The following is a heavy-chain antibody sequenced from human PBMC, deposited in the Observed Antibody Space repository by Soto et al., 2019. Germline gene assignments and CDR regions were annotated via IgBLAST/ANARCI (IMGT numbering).Heavy chain of an antibody. J-gene: IGHJ4*02. CDR1: GFPFSSYA. CDR3: AKEGEHSSGWANFDY. CDR2: ISGSGVST. D-gene: IGHD6-19*01. V-gene: IGHV3-23*01. Sequence: EVQLLESGGGLVQPGGSLSPSCAPSGFPFSSYAMSWVPQAPGRGLEWVSAISGSGVSTYYADSVKGRFTISRDNSKNTLYLQMNSLRAEDTAVYYCAKEGEHSSGWANFDYWGQGTLVTVSS.